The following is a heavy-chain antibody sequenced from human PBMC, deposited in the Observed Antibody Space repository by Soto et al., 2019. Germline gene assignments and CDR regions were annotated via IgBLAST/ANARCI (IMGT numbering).Heavy chain of an antibody. V-gene: IGHV3-23*01. Sequence: EVQLLESGGGLVQPGGSLRLSCVASVGSGFTFTDYAMACVRQAPEKGLEWVSGISGSDYRTYYADSVKGRFTISRDNSKNTLFLQMSSLRAEDTAIYYCVGDYGGLEGFDVWGQGTMVTVSS. CDR3: VGDYGGLEGFDV. CDR2: ISGSDYRT. D-gene: IGHD4-17*01. CDR1: VGSGFTFTDYA. J-gene: IGHJ3*01.